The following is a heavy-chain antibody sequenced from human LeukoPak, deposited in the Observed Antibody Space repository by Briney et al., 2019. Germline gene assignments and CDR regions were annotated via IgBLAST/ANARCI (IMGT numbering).Heavy chain of an antibody. J-gene: IGHJ4*02. CDR1: GGSISSGSYY. D-gene: IGHD3-3*01. CDR3: ARDRRITIFGAGGYFDY. CDR2: IYTSGST. V-gene: IGHV4-61*02. Sequence: SQTLSLTCTVSGGSISSGSYYWSWIRQPAGKGLEWIGRIYTSGSTNYNPSLKSRVTISVDTSKNQFSLKLSSVTAADTAVYYCARDRRITIFGAGGYFDYWGQGTLVTVSS.